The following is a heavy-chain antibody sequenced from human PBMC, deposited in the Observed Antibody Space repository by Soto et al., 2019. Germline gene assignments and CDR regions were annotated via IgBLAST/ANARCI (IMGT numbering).Heavy chain of an antibody. CDR2: IWYDGSNK. Sequence: GGSLRLSCAASGFTFSSYGMHWVRQAPGKGLEWVAVIWYDGSNKYYADSVKGRFTISRDNSKNTLYLQMNSLRAEDTAVYYCARAPRMESAFDIWGQGTMVTVSS. CDR1: GFTFSSYG. J-gene: IGHJ3*02. D-gene: IGHD1-1*01. CDR3: ARAPRMESAFDI. V-gene: IGHV3-33*01.